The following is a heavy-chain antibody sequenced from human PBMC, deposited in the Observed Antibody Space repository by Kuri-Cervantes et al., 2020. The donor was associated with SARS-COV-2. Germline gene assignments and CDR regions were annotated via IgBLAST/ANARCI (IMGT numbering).Heavy chain of an antibody. CDR2: ISSSSNYK. V-gene: IGHV3-21*01. Sequence: ETLSLTCTVSGGSISSSLYYWGWVRQTPGQGLEWVSSISSSSNYKYYADSVKGRFTISRDNARNSLSLQMDSLRAEDTAVYYCARAPELLVVPSTCDYWGQGILVTVSS. CDR3: ARAPELLVVPSTCDY. CDR1: GGSISSSLYY. D-gene: IGHD1-26*01. J-gene: IGHJ4*02.